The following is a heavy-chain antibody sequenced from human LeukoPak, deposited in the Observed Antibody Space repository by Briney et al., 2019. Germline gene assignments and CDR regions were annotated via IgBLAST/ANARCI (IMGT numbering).Heavy chain of an antibody. CDR2: IFYSGTT. CDR3: ARDRGGSNWNYHFDY. V-gene: IGHV4-30-4*07. CDR1: GGSISGGGYS. D-gene: IGHD1-7*01. Sequence: SETLSLTCVVSGGSISGGGYSWNWIRQPPGKGLEWIGYIFYSGTTYYNPSLKSRTTISVDTSENQFSLNLSSVTAADTAVYYCARDRGGSNWNYHFDYWGQGTLVTVSS. J-gene: IGHJ4*02.